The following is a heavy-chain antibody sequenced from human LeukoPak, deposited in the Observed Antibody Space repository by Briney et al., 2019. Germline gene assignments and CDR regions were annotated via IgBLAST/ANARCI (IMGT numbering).Heavy chain of an antibody. V-gene: IGHV3-21*01. CDR1: GFTFSSYG. CDR2: ISSRSSYI. CDR3: AREYCSGGSCYWFDP. J-gene: IGHJ5*02. D-gene: IGHD2-15*01. Sequence: GGSLRLSCAASGFTFSSYGMNWVRQAPGKGLEWVSSISSRSSYIYYADSVKGRFTISRDNAKNSLYLQLNSLRAEDTAVYYCAREYCSGGSCYWFDPWGQGTLVTVSS.